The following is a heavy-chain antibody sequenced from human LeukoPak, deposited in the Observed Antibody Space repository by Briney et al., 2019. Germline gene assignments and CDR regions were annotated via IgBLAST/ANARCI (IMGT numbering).Heavy chain of an antibody. J-gene: IGHJ5*02. Sequence: PSETLSLTCTVSGVSISSYYWSWIRQPPGKGLEWVGYIYYSGSTNYNPSLKSRVTISVDTSKNQFSLKLSSVTAADTAVYYCARGFAVDCSSTSCSWNWFDPWGQGTLVTVSS. D-gene: IGHD2-2*01. V-gene: IGHV4-59*01. CDR1: GVSISSYY. CDR3: ARGFAVDCSSTSCSWNWFDP. CDR2: IYYSGST.